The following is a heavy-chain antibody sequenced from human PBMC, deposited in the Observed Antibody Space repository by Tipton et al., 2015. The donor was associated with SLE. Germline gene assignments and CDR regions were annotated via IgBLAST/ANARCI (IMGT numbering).Heavy chain of an antibody. CDR1: GFTFSSYW. V-gene: IGHV3-7*01. CDR2: IKQDGSEK. CDR3: AKSEMGATRLFDY. J-gene: IGHJ4*02. Sequence: SLRLSCAASGFTFSSYWMSWVRQAPGKGLEWVANIKQDGSEKYYVDSVKGRFTISRDNAKNSLYLQMNSLRAEDTAVYYCAKSEMGATRLFDYWGQGTLVTVSS. D-gene: IGHD1-26*01.